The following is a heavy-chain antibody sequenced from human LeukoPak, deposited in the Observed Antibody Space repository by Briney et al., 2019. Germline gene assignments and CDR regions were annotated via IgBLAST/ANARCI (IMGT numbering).Heavy chain of an antibody. CDR1: GFTFSSYA. Sequence: GGSLRLSCAASGFTFSSYAMNWVRQAPGKGLEWVSAISGNGGSTYYADSVKRRFTISRDNSKNTLYLQMNSLRAEDTAVYYCAKDRSGVSSRCYDFDYWGQGNLVTVSS. D-gene: IGHD3-3*01. J-gene: IGHJ4*02. CDR2: ISGNGGST. CDR3: AKDRSGVSSRCYDFDY. V-gene: IGHV3-23*01.